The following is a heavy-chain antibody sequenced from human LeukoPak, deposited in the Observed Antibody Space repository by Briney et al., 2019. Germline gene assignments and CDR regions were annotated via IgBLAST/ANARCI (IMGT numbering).Heavy chain of an antibody. Sequence: SGTLSLTCAVSGGSISSSNWWSWVRQPPGKGLEWIGEIYHSGSTNYNPSLKSRVTISVDKSKNQFSLKLSSVTAADTAVYYCARVAEKYSSGLFDYWGQGTLVTVSS. V-gene: IGHV4-4*02. J-gene: IGHJ4*02. CDR1: GGSISSSNW. CDR2: IYHSGST. D-gene: IGHD6-19*01. CDR3: ARVAEKYSSGLFDY.